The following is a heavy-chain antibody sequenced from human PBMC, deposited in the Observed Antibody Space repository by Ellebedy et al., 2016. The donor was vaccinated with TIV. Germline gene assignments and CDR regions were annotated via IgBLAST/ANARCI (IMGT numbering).Heavy chain of an antibody. D-gene: IGHD3-16*01. CDR3: GRVLGSYGWFDP. CDR2: INPTGGST. V-gene: IGHV1-46*01. Sequence: AASVKVSCKASGYTFPXYYIHWVRQAPGQGLEWMGIINPTGGSTNYEQKFQGRVSMTRDTSTSTVYMELSSLRSEDTAVYYCGRVLGSYGWFDPWGQGTLVTVSS. J-gene: IGHJ5*02. CDR1: GYTFPXYY.